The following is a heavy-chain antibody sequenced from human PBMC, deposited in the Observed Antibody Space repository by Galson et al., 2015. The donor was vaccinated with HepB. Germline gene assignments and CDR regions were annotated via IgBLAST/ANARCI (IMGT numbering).Heavy chain of an antibody. CDR2: ISAGSTTR. D-gene: IGHD6-25*01. Sequence: SLRLSCAASGFSFSSHSMNWVRQAPGKGLEWVSYISAGSTTRYYAASVKGRFTISRDNARNSVSLHMSSLRDEDTAVYYCARNPASYDYYNMDVWGQGTPVTVSS. V-gene: IGHV3-48*02. CDR3: ARNPASYDYYNMDV. CDR1: GFSFSSHS. J-gene: IGHJ6*02.